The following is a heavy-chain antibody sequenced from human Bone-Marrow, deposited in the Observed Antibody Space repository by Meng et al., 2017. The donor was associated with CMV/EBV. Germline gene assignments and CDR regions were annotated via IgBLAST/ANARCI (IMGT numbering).Heavy chain of an antibody. J-gene: IGHJ4*02. CDR1: GGSISSSSYY. V-gene: IGHV4-39*01. CDR3: ARLPYDFWSGYIFDY. Sequence: GGSISSSSYYWGWIRQPPGKGLEWIGSIYYSGSTYYNPSLKSRVTISVDTSKNQFSLKLSSVTAADTAVYYCARLPYDFWSGYIFDYWGQGTLVTVSS. CDR2: IYYSGST. D-gene: IGHD3-3*01.